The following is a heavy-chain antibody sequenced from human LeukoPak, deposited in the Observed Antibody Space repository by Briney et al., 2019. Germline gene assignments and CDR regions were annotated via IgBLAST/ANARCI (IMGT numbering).Heavy chain of an antibody. D-gene: IGHD3-22*01. J-gene: IGHJ3*02. V-gene: IGHV1-69*13. Sequence: SVKVSCKASGGTFSSYAISWVRQAPGQGLEWMGGIIPIFGTANYAQKFQGRVTITADESTSTAYMELSSLRSEDTAVYYCARVDYYDSSGYYSPQDAFDIWGQGTMVTVSS. CDR1: GGTFSSYA. CDR2: IIPIFGTA. CDR3: ARVDYYDSSGYYSPQDAFDI.